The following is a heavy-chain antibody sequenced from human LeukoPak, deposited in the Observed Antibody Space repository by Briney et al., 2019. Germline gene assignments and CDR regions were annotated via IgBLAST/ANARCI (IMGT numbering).Heavy chain of an antibody. CDR1: GGAISSSNYY. CDR3: SRYSGSHYAFDI. D-gene: IGHD1-26*01. Sequence: SETLSLTCTVSGGAISSSNYYWGWIRQAPGKGLEWIGNIYYSGDTFYNPSLKSRVTISVDTSDNQFSLKLSSVTAADTAVYYCSRYSGSHYAFDIWGQGTMVTVSS. CDR2: IYYSGDT. J-gene: IGHJ3*02. V-gene: IGHV4-39*01.